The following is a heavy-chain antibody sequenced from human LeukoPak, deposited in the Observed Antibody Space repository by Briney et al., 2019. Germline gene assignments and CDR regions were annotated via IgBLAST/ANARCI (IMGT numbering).Heavy chain of an antibody. CDR3: AKGPLRGTAAAIDY. D-gene: IGHD2-2*01. CDR1: GFTFNNYG. V-gene: IGHV3-30*18. CDR2: ISYDGRNK. J-gene: IGHJ4*02. Sequence: GGSPRLSCAASGFTFNNYGMHWVRQAPGKGLEWVAVISYDGRNKHYPDSVKGRFTISRDISTDTLWLQMDSLRTEDTAVYYCAKGPLRGTAAAIDYWGQGTLVTVSS.